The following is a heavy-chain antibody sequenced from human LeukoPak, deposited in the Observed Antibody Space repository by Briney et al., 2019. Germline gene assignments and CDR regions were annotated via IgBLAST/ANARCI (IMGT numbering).Heavy chain of an antibody. Sequence: GGSLRLSCAASGFTFSTYVMAWVRQAPGQGLEWVSVISGRGDYTYYADSMKGRFTISRDNPKNSLFLQMNSLRAEDTAVYYCAKGPRSSWYHYGMDVWGKGTTVTVSS. D-gene: IGHD6-13*01. CDR1: GFTFSTYV. CDR3: AKGPRSSWYHYGMDV. CDR2: ISGRGDYT. V-gene: IGHV3-23*01. J-gene: IGHJ6*04.